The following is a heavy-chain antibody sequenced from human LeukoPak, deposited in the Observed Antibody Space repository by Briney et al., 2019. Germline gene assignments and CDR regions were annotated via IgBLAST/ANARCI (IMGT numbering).Heavy chain of an antibody. D-gene: IGHD6-13*01. CDR3: ANDATPALGTVYMDV. CDR1: GFTFSSYS. CDR2: ISNFGDII. V-gene: IGHV3-48*04. Sequence: GGSLRLSCAASGFTFSSYSMNWVRQAPGKGLEWISHISNFGDIIHYADSVEGRFTISRDNYKNSIYLQMNSLRAEDTAVYYCANDATPALGTVYMDVWGKGTTVTISS. J-gene: IGHJ6*03.